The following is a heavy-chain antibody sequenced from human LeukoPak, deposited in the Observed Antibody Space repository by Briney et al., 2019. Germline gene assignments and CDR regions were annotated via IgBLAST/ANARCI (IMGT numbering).Heavy chain of an antibody. J-gene: IGHJ5*02. CDR3: ARDQEGTTWHKGGFDP. CDR2: IYTSGST. CDR1: GGSISSSSYY. V-gene: IGHV4-61*02. D-gene: IGHD1-14*01. Sequence: SETLSLTCTVSGGSISSSSYYWGWIRQPPGKGLEWIGRIYTSGSTNYNPSLKSRVTISVDTSKNQFSLKLTSVTAADTAVYYCARDQEGTTWHKGGFDPWGQGTLVTVSS.